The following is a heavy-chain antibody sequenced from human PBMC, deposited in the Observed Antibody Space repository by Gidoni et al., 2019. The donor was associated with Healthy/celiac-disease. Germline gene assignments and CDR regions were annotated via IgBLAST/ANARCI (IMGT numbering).Heavy chain of an antibody. D-gene: IGHD6-13*01. Sequence: EVQLVESGGGLVQPGGSLRLSCAASGFTFRSYWMSWVRQAPGKGLEWVANIKQDGSEKYYVDSVKGRFTISRDNAKNSLYLQMNSLRAEDTAVYYCARDLTSIAAAGAYAFDIWGQGTMVTVSS. CDR3: ARDLTSIAAAGAYAFDI. V-gene: IGHV3-7*01. CDR1: GFTFRSYW. CDR2: IKQDGSEK. J-gene: IGHJ3*02.